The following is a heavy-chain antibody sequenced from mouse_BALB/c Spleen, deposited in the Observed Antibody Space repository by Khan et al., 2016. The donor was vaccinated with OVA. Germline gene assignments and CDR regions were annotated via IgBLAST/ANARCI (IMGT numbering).Heavy chain of an antibody. Sequence: QVQLQQSGAELVRPGTSVKISCKASGYTFTNYWLCWVKQRPGHGLEWIGDIYPGVGYINYNEKFKGRATLTADTSSSTAYIQISGLTSEDSAVYFCTRWATWFFDVWGEGTTVTGSS. CDR2: IYPGVGYI. J-gene: IGHJ1*01. V-gene: IGHV1-63*02. D-gene: IGHD3-1*01. CDR1: GYTFTNYW. CDR3: TRWATWFFDV.